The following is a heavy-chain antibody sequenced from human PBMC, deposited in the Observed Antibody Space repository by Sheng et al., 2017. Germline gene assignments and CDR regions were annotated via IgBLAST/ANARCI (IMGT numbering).Heavy chain of an antibody. CDR1: GYSISSGYY. CDR2: VKQDESEK. J-gene: IGHJ4*02. CDR3: ARAWAQVGTAVPPLDH. V-gene: IGHV3-7*03. D-gene: IGHD6-13*01. Sequence: VQLQESGPGLVKPSETLSLTCAVSGYSISSGYYWGWIRQPPGKGLEWVANVKQDESEKYYVDSVRGRFTISRDNAKNSLYLQMNSLRAEDTAVYYCARAWAQVGTAVPPLDHWGQGNPGSPSPQ.